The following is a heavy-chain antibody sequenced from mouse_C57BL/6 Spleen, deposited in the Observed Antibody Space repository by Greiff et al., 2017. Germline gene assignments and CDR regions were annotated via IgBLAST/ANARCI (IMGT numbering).Heavy chain of an antibody. CDR3: ARRCYGSSFYFDY. V-gene: IGHV2-2*01. Sequence: VKLVESGPGLVRPSQSLSITCTVSGFSLNSYGVHWVRQSPGKGLEWLGVIWSGGSTDYNAAFISRLSISKDNSTSQVFFKMNSLQADDTAIEYCARRCYGSSFYFDYWGQGTTLTVSS. D-gene: IGHD1-1*01. CDR1: GFSLNSYG. CDR2: IWSGGST. J-gene: IGHJ2*01.